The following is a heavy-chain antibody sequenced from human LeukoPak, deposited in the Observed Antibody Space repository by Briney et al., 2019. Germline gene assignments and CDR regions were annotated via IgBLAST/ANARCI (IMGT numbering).Heavy chain of an antibody. V-gene: IGHV4-39*07. J-gene: IGHJ6*03. CDR3: ARGMREWLRTYYYYMDV. D-gene: IGHD5-12*01. Sequence: SETLSLTCTVSGGSISSGSYYWGWIRQPPGKGLEWIGSIYYSGSTNYNPSLKSRVTISVDTSKNQFSLKLSSVTAADTAVYYCARGMREWLRTYYYYMDVWGKGTTVTISS. CDR2: IYYSGST. CDR1: GGSISSGSYY.